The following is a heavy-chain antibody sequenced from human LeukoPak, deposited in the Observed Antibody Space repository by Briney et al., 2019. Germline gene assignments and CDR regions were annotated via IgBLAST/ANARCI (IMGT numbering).Heavy chain of an antibody. CDR3: ARDRLAYCGGDCYSPYYYYGMDV. Sequence: ASVKVSCKSSGYTFTSYGISWVRQAPGQGLEWMGWISAYNGNTNYAQKLQGRVTMTTDTSTSTAYMELRSLRSGDTAVYYCARDRLAYCGGDCYSPYYYYGMDVWGQGTTVTVSS. D-gene: IGHD2-21*02. J-gene: IGHJ6*02. CDR1: GYTFTSYG. CDR2: ISAYNGNT. V-gene: IGHV1-18*01.